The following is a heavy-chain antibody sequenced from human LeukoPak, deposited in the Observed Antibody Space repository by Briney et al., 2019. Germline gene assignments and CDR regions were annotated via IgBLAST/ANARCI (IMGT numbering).Heavy chain of an antibody. D-gene: IGHD3-22*01. Sequence: PGGSLRLSCAASGFTFSSYAMHWVRQAPGKGLEWVAVISYDGSNKYYADSVKGRFTISRDNAKNSLYLQMNSLRAEDTAVYYCARNYDSSGRDAFDIWGQGTMVTVSS. CDR1: GFTFSSYA. CDR2: ISYDGSNK. V-gene: IGHV3-30-3*01. CDR3: ARNYDSSGRDAFDI. J-gene: IGHJ3*02.